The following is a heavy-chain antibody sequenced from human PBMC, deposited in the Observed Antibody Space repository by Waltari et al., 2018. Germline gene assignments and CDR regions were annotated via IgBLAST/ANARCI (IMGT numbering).Heavy chain of an antibody. CDR1: GDSFSSDDYY. CDR3: ARHYRADGGSFDI. J-gene: IGHJ3*02. V-gene: IGHV4-39*01. Sequence: QVHLQESGPGLVKPSETLSLSCSVSGDSFSSDDYYWGWIHQPPGKGLEWIGSVYYSGSSYYNPSLKSRVTISLDKSKNQFSVLLTSVAAADTAVYYCARHYRADGGSFDIWGQGTIVTVSS. CDR2: VYYSGSS. D-gene: IGHD1-26*01.